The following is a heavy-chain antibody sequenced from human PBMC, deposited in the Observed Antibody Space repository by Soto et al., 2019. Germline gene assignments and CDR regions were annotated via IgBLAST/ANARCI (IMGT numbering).Heavy chain of an antibody. J-gene: IGHJ6*04. CDR2: IYHSGST. CDR1: GGSISRGGYY. CDR3: AREKHGDYDHHYGMHV. Sequence: SETLSLTCTVSGGSISRGGYYWSWIRQHPGKGLDWIGYIYHSGSTYYNPSLKRRVTISVETSKNQFSLKLSSVTAADTAVYYCAREKHGDYDHHYGMHVWGKGPMVTGSS. V-gene: IGHV4-31*03. D-gene: IGHD4-17*01.